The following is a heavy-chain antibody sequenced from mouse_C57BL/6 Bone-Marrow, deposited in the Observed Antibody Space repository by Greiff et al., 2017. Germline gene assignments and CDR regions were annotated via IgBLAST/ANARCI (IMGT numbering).Heavy chain of an antibody. CDR3: ARRWLLPYAMDY. J-gene: IGHJ4*01. CDR2: ISSGSSTI. D-gene: IGHD2-3*01. V-gene: IGHV5-17*01. CDR1: GFTFSDYG. Sequence: EVKLMESGGGLVKPGGSLKLSCAVSGFTFSDYGMHWVRQAPEKGLEWVAYISSGSSTIYYADTVKGRFTISRDNAKNTLFLQMTSLRSEDTAMYYCARRWLLPYAMDYWGQGTSVTVSS.